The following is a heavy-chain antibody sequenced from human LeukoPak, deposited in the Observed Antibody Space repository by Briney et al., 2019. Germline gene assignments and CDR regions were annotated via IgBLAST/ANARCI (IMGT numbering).Heavy chain of an antibody. CDR3: ARDTYSGSYERQPLDY. J-gene: IGHJ4*02. CDR2: IRHDGNKK. D-gene: IGHD1-26*01. Sequence: PGGSLRLSCGASGFSFSDYGMHWVRQAPGKGLEWVALIRHDGNKKYLPDSMKGRFSVSRDNAKNSLDLQMNSLRAEDTAVYYCARDTYSGSYERQPLDYWGQGTLVTVSS. CDR1: GFSFSDYG. V-gene: IGHV3-30*02.